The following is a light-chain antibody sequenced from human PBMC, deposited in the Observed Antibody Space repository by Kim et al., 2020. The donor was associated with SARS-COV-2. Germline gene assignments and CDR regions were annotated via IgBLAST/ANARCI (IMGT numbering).Light chain of an antibody. CDR2: RDT. CDR1: NIGSKN. J-gene: IGLJ2*01. Sequence: SYELTQPLSVSVALGQTARITCGGNNIGSKNVHWYQQKPGQAPVLVIYRDTNRPSGIPERFSGSNSGNTATLTISRAQAGDEADYFCQVWDSSTVVFGGGIQLTVL. CDR3: QVWDSSTVV. V-gene: IGLV3-9*01.